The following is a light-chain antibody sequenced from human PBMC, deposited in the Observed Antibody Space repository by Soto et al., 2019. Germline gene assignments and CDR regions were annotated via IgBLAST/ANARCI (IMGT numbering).Light chain of an antibody. CDR3: HQYENLPRFI. J-gene: IGKJ3*01. V-gene: IGKV1-33*01. CDR2: YAS. CDR1: HDIGNY. Sequence: DIQMTQTPSSLSASVGDRVTITCLASHDIGNYLNWYQQKPGKAPKLLIYYASNLETGVSSSFSGSGSGTDFTFTISSLQPEDLPTYFCHQYENLPRFIFGPGTKVDIK.